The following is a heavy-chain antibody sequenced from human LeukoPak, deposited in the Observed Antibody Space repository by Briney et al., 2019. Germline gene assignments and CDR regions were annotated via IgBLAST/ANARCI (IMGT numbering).Heavy chain of an antibody. D-gene: IGHD3-22*01. J-gene: IGHJ4*02. CDR3: ARGPDSSGYYYFDY. CDR1: GGSISSGACY. CDR2: IYYSGST. V-gene: IGHV4-30-4*08. Sequence: SETLSLTCTVSGGSISSGACYWSWIRQHPGKGLEWIGYIYYSGSTYYNPSLKSRVTISVDTSKSQFSLKLSSVTAADTAVYYCARGPDSSGYYYFDYWGQGTLVTVSS.